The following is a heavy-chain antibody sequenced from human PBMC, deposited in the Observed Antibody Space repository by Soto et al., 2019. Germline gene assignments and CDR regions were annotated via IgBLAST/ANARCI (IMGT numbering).Heavy chain of an antibody. CDR1: GGSISSGGYY. V-gene: IGHV4-31*03. CDR2: IYYSGST. Sequence: QVQLQESGPGLVKPSQTLSLTCTVSGGSISSGGYYWSWIRQHPGKGLEWIGYIYYSGSTYYNPSLKSRVTITVDTSKNQFLLKLSCVTAADRDVYYCARSPPLIAAAGTGWFDPWGQGTLVSVSS. D-gene: IGHD6-13*01. CDR3: ARSPPLIAAAGTGWFDP. J-gene: IGHJ5*02.